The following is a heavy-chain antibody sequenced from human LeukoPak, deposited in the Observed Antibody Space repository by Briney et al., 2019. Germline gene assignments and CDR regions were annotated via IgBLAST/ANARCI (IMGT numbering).Heavy chain of an antibody. CDR1: DGSISSGSYY. Sequence: PSETLSLTCTVSDGSISSGSYYWSWIRQPAGKGLEWIGRIYTSGSTNYNPSLKSRVTISVDTSKSQFSLKLSSVTAADTAVYYCARDQWGLVVTTLPIWGQGTLVTVSS. D-gene: IGHD2-21*02. J-gene: IGHJ4*02. V-gene: IGHV4-61*02. CDR2: IYTSGST. CDR3: ARDQWGLVVTTLPI.